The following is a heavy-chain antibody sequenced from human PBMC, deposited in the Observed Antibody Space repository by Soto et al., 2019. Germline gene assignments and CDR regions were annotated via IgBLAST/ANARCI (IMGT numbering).Heavy chain of an antibody. V-gene: IGHV4-59*01. CDR2: IYYSGST. CDR1: GGSISSYY. CDR3: ARSHYGGTYTAFDY. D-gene: IGHD4-17*01. Sequence: PSETLSLTFTVSGGSISSYYWSWIRQPPGKGLEWIGYIYYSGSTNYNPSLKSRVTISVDTSKNQCSLKLSSVTAADTAVYYCARSHYGGTYTAFDYWGQGTLVTVSS. J-gene: IGHJ4*02.